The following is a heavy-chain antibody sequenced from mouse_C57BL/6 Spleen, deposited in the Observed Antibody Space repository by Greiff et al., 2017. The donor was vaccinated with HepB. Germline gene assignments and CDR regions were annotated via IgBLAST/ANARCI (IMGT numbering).Heavy chain of an antibody. Sequence: EVQLQQSGPELVKPGASVKISCKASGYTFTDYYMNWVKQSHGKSLEWIGDINPNNGGTSYNQKFKGKATLTVDKSSSTAYMELRSLTSEDSAVYYCARPAYSNYGAMDYWGQGTSVTVSS. J-gene: IGHJ4*01. V-gene: IGHV1-26*01. D-gene: IGHD2-5*01. CDR1: GYTFTDYY. CDR2: INPNNGGT. CDR3: ARPAYSNYGAMDY.